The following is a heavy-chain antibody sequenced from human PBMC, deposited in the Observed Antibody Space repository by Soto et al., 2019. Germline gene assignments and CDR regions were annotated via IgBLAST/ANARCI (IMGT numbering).Heavy chain of an antibody. Sequence: PSETLSLTCTVSGGSISSSSYYWGWIRQPPGKGLEWIGSIYYSGSTYYNPSLKSRVTISVDTSKNQFSLKLSSVTAADTAVYYCARVCYDFWSGYPQKWFDPWGQGTLVTVSS. CDR2: IYYSGST. CDR1: GGSISSSSYY. V-gene: IGHV4-39*02. CDR3: ARVCYDFWSGYPQKWFDP. J-gene: IGHJ5*02. D-gene: IGHD3-3*01.